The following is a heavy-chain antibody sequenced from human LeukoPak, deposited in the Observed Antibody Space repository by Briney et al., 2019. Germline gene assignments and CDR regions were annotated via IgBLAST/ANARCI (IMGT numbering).Heavy chain of an antibody. CDR1: GFIFSNYG. J-gene: IGHJ4*02. V-gene: IGHV3-48*03. CDR2: ISDHGKSR. D-gene: IGHD6-13*01. Sequence: PGGSLRLSGAASGFIFSNYGMNWVRQTPGKGLEWVSYISDHGKSRNYVDSVKGRFAISRDNAKNSLYLQMNSLRVEDTAVYFCARARIAAPLLDYWGQGSLVTVSS. CDR3: ARARIAAPLLDY.